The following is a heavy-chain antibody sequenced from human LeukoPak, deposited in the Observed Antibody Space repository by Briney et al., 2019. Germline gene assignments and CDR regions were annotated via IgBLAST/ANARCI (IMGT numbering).Heavy chain of an antibody. Sequence: GGSLRLSCAASGFTFSSYWMSWVRQAPGKGLEWEANIKQDGSEKYYVDSVKGRFTISRDNAKNTLYLQMNSLRAEDTAVYYCAKEDSWDTAMAYFDYWGQGTLVTVSS. CDR2: IKQDGSEK. J-gene: IGHJ4*02. CDR3: AKEDSWDTAMAYFDY. CDR1: GFTFSSYW. V-gene: IGHV3-7*04. D-gene: IGHD5-18*01.